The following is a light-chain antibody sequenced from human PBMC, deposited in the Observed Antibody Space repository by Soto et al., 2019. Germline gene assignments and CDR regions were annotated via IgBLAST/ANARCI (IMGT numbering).Light chain of an antibody. Sequence: EIVLTQSPATLSLSPGERATLSCRASESVSTYVAWYQHKPGQAPRLIIYDASRRATGIPARFSGSGSGTDFTLTISSLEPVDFAVYSCQQRMTWPLTFGGGTKVEIK. CDR2: DAS. V-gene: IGKV3-11*01. CDR1: ESVSTY. J-gene: IGKJ4*01. CDR3: QQRMTWPLT.